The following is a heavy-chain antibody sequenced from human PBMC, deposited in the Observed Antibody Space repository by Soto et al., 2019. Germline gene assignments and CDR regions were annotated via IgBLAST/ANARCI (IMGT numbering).Heavy chain of an antibody. CDR1: GGPISSGGYS. CDR3: ARSTIAPRLLMYPFDS. V-gene: IGHV4-30-2*05. Sequence: TLSLTCAVSGGPISSGGYSWSWIRQPPGKGLEWIGYIYHSGSTYYNPSLNSRVTISVDTSKNQFSLKLNSVTAADTAMYYCARSTIAPRLLMYPFDSWGQGTLVTVSS. J-gene: IGHJ4*02. D-gene: IGHD6-6*01. CDR2: IYHSGST.